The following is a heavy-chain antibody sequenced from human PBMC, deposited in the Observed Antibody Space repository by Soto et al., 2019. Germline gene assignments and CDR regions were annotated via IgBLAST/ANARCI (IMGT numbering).Heavy chain of an antibody. Sequence: ASVKVSCKASGYTFTGYYMHWVRQAPGQGLEWMGWINPNSGGTNYAQKFQGRVTMTRDTSISTAYMELSRLRVEDTAQYYCAKADGEQWLLPHLDKWGQGTLVTVSS. CDR1: GYTFTGYY. J-gene: IGHJ4*02. CDR2: INPNSGGT. V-gene: IGHV1-2*02. D-gene: IGHD6-19*01. CDR3: AKADGEQWLLPHLDK.